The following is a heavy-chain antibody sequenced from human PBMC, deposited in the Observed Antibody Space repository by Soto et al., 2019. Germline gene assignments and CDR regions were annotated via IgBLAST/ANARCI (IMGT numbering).Heavy chain of an antibody. CDR3: TTGAASIVSFGYYYYMDV. CDR2: IKSKTDGGTT. V-gene: IGHV3-15*01. Sequence: GGSLRLSCAASGFTFSNAWMSWVRQAPGKGLEWVGRIKSKTDGGTTDYAAPVKGRFTISRDDSKNTLYLHMNSLKTEDTAVYYCTTGAASIVSFGYYYYMDVWGKGTTVTVSS. CDR1: GFTFSNAW. D-gene: IGHD3-16*02. J-gene: IGHJ6*03.